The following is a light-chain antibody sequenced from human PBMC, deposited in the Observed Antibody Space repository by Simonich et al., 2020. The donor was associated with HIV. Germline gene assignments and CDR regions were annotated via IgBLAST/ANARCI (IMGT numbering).Light chain of an antibody. CDR1: QRVRSN. J-gene: IGKJ4*01. V-gene: IGKV3-11*01. CDR2: GAS. CDR3: LQRSNWPLT. Sequence: EVVMTQSPATLSVSPGERATLSCRASQRVRSNLAWYQQKPGQAPRLLIYGASNRATGIPARFSGSGSGTDFTLTISSLEPEDFAVYYCLQRSNWPLTFGGGTKVEIK.